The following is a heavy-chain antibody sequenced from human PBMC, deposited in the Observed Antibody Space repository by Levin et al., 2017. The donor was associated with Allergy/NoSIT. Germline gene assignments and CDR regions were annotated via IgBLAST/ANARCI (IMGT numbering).Heavy chain of an antibody. J-gene: IGHJ4*02. V-gene: IGHV3-7*03. CDR2: IKQDGRQT. D-gene: IGHD3-3*01. CDR1: GFTFSDFW. CDR3: VRDGRSGWHFDY. Sequence: GGSLRHSCAASGFTFSDFWMSWVRQTPGKGLEWVANIKQDGRQTYYVDSVKGRFTISRDNADKSLDLQMTSLRAEDSAVYYCVRDGRSGWHFDYWGQGALVTVSS.